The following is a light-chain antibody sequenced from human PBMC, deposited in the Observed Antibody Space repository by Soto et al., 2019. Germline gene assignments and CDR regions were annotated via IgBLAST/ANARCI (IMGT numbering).Light chain of an antibody. J-gene: IGKJ5*01. V-gene: IGKV3D-20*02. CDR1: QSVSRNY. CDR3: QQRSNWPPIT. Sequence: EIVLTRSPATLSLSPGERVTLSCGASQSVSRNYLAWYQQKPGLAPRLLIYDASSRATGIPDRFSGSGSGTDFTLTITRLEPEDFAVYYCQQRSNWPPITFGQGTRLEIK. CDR2: DAS.